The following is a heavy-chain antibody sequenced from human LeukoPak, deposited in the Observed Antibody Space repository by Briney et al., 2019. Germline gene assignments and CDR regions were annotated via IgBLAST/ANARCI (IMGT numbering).Heavy chain of an antibody. D-gene: IGHD4-17*01. J-gene: IGHJ4*02. CDR2: IYSGGHT. V-gene: IGHV3-53*01. CDR3: ARVRGDYGLDY. CDR1: GFTFSYYA. Sequence: GGSLRLSCAASGFTFSYYAMSWVRQAPGKGLEWVSLIYSGGHTYNADSVKGRFTISRDNSDNTLYLQMNNLKAEDTAVYYCARVRGDYGLDYWGQGALVAVSS.